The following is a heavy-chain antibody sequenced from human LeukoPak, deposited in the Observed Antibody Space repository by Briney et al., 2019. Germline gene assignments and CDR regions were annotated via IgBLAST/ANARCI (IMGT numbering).Heavy chain of an antibody. D-gene: IGHD3-22*01. CDR1: GYTFTSYG. V-gene: IGHV1-18*01. Sequence: GASVKVSCKASGYTFTSYGISWVRQAPGQGLEWMGWISAYNGNTNYAQKLQGRVTMTTDTSTSTAYMELRSLRSDDTAVYYCARVYYYDSSGSQNFDYWGQGTLVTVSS. CDR3: ARVYYYDSSGSQNFDY. CDR2: ISAYNGNT. J-gene: IGHJ4*02.